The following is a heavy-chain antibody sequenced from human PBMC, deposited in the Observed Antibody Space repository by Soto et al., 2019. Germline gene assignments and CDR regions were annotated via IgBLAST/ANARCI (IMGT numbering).Heavy chain of an antibody. Sequence: QVQLQESGPRLVSPSQTLSVTCTVSGGSISSAAYCWSWIRQSPDKGLEWIGHIYDGGTTYSSPSLKARVTISADTSETQFSLKLNSVSAADTAVYYCARGPSGDKVDYWGQGIQVTVSS. CDR2: IYDGGTT. CDR1: GGSISSAAYC. V-gene: IGHV4-30-4*01. CDR3: ARGPSGDKVDY. J-gene: IGHJ4*02. D-gene: IGHD7-27*01.